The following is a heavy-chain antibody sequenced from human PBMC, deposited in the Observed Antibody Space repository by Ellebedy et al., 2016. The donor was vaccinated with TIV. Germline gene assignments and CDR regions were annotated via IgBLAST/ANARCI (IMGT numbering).Heavy chain of an antibody. D-gene: IGHD3-10*01. Sequence: GESLKISCAASGFTFSSYEMNWVRQAPGKGLEWVSYISSSGSTIYYADSVKGRFTISRDNAKNSLYLQMNSLRAEDTAVYYCARDQMVRGVITPIPMGYWGQGTLVTVSS. CDR3: ARDQMVRGVITPIPMGY. CDR1: GFTFSSYE. J-gene: IGHJ4*02. V-gene: IGHV3-48*03. CDR2: ISSSGSTI.